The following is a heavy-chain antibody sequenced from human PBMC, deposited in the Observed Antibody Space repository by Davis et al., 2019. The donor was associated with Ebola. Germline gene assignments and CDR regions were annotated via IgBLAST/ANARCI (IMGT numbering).Heavy chain of an antibody. J-gene: IGHJ6*02. V-gene: IGHV4-34*01. Sequence: SETLSPTCAVHGGSFSGYYWRWIRQPPGKGLEWIGQINHSGSTYYNPSLKSRVTISVDTSKNQFSLKLSSVTAADTAVYYCARGTIFGVVRVLYYGMDVWGQGTTVTVSS. D-gene: IGHD3-3*01. CDR3: ARGTIFGVVRVLYYGMDV. CDR1: GGSFSGYY. CDR2: INHSGST.